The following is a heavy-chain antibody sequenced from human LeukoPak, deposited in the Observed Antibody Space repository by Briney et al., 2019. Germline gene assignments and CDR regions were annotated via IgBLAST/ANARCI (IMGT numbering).Heavy chain of an antibody. D-gene: IGHD6-19*01. CDR2: ISGDGGST. Sequence: GGSLRLSCAASVFTFDDYAMHWVRQAPGKGLEWVSLISGDGGSTYYADSVKGRFTISRDNSKNSLYLQMNSLRTEDTALYYCAKDKWFGGYSSGPVDYWGQGTLVTVSS. J-gene: IGHJ4*02. CDR1: VFTFDDYA. CDR3: AKDKWFGGYSSGPVDY. V-gene: IGHV3-43*02.